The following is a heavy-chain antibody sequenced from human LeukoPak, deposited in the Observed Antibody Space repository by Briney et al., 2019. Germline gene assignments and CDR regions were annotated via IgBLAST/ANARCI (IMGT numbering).Heavy chain of an antibody. J-gene: IGHJ4*02. CDR1: GFTFSSYS. D-gene: IGHD5-18*01. V-gene: IGHV3-21*01. CDR2: ISSSSSYI. CDR3: ARGWQRRWGYSYGYFIFDY. Sequence: PGGSLRLSCAASGFTFSSYSLNWVRQAPGKGLEWVSSISSSSSYIYYADSVKGRFTISRDNAKNSLYLQMNSLRAEDTAGYYCARGWQRRWGYSYGYFIFDYWGQGTLVTVSS.